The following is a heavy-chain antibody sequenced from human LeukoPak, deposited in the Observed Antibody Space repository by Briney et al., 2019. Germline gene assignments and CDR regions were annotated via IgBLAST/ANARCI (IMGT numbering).Heavy chain of an antibody. CDR1: EFSFSSYS. Sequence: GGSLRLSCAASEFSFSSYSMNWVRQAPGKGLEWVSSISSSSSWIFYADSVKGRFTISRDNAKNSLFLQMNSLRAEDTAVYYCARDRTHYYGSGSYLSYWGQGTLVTVSS. J-gene: IGHJ4*02. V-gene: IGHV3-21*01. CDR2: ISSSSSWI. CDR3: ARDRTHYYGSGSYLSY. D-gene: IGHD3-10*01.